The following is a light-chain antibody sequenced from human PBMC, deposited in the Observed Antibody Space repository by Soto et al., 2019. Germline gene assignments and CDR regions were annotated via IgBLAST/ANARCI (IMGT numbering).Light chain of an antibody. CDR1: SSNIGAGYD. CDR2: GNS. Sequence: QPVLTQPPSVSGAPGQRGTISCTGSSSNIGAGYDVPWYQQLPGTAPKLLIYGNSNRPSGVPDRFSGSKSGTSASLAITGLQAEDEADYYCQSYDSSLSGYVFGTGTKLTVL. J-gene: IGLJ1*01. V-gene: IGLV1-40*01. CDR3: QSYDSSLSGYV.